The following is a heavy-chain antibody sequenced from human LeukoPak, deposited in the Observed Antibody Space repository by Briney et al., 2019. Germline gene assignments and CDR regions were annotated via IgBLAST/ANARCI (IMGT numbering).Heavy chain of an antibody. V-gene: IGHV1-2*02. J-gene: IGHJ5*02. D-gene: IGHD2-15*01. CDR3: ARDLGYCSGGSCYGWFDP. CDR1: GYTLTGYY. Sequence: ASVKVSCKASGYTLTGYYMHWVRHPPRQGLEWMGWINPNSGGTNYAQKFQGRVTMTRDTSISTAYMELSRLRSDDTAVYYCARDLGYCSGGSCYGWFDPWGQGTLVTVSS. CDR2: INPNSGGT.